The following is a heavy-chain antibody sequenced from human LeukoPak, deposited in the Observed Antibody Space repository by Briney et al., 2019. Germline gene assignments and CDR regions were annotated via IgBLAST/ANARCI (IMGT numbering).Heavy chain of an antibody. J-gene: IGHJ4*02. V-gene: IGHV1-69-2*01. D-gene: IGHD6-19*01. CDR2: VDPEDGET. CDR1: GYTFTDYY. CDR3: ARESWGSGWYGFDY. Sequence: ASVKVSCKASGYTFTDYYMHWVQQAPGKGLEWMGRVDPEDGETIYAEKFQGRVTITADTSTDTAYMELSSLRSEDTAVYYCARESWGSGWYGFDYWGQGTLVTVSS.